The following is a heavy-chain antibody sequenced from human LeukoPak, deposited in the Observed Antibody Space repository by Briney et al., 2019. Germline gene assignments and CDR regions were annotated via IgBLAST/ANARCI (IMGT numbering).Heavy chain of an antibody. CDR2: IYYSGST. Sequence: SETLSLTCTVSSGSISSFYWSWIRQPPGKGLEWIGYIYYSGSTNYNPSLKSRVTISVDTSKNQFSLKLSSVTAADTAVYYCARVAYCSGGSCDGYYFDYWGQGTLVTVSS. CDR1: SGSISSFY. J-gene: IGHJ4*02. D-gene: IGHD2-15*01. CDR3: ARVAYCSGGSCDGYYFDY. V-gene: IGHV4-59*01.